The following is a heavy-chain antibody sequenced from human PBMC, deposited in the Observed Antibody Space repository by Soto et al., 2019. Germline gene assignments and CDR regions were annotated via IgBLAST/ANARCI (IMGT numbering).Heavy chain of an antibody. V-gene: IGHV1-69*13. J-gene: IGHJ4*02. CDR2: IVPIFGTA. Sequence: SVKVSCKASGGTFSSYAISWVRQAPGQGLEWMGGIVPIFGTANYAQKFQGRVTITADESTSTAYMELSSLRSEDTAVYYCARDRYGYSSSWFDYWGQGTLVTVSS. D-gene: IGHD6-13*01. CDR3: ARDRYGYSSSWFDY. CDR1: GGTFSSYA.